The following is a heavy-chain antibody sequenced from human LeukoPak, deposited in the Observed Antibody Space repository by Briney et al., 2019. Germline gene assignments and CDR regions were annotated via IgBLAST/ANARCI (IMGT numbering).Heavy chain of an antibody. J-gene: IGHJ3*01. CDR1: GGSFSGYY. D-gene: IGHD1-26*01. CDR3: ARDYTVGPNDAFDF. V-gene: IGHV4-34*01. CDR2: INHSGST. Sequence: SETLSLTCAVYGGSFSGYYWSWIRQPPGKGLEWIGEINHSGSTNYNPSLKSRVTISVDTSKNQFSLKLSSVTAADTAVYYCARDYTVGPNDAFDFCGRGQWSPSLQ.